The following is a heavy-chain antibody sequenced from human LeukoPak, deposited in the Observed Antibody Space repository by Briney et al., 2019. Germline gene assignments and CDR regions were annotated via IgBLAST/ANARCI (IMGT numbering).Heavy chain of an antibody. CDR3: ARDMRVGAINFDY. CDR1: GFTFSAYE. J-gene: IGHJ4*02. Sequence: GGSLRLSCAASGFTFSAYEMNWVRQAPGKGLEWVSYINSGGSSIYYADSVKGRFTISRDNAKNSLYLQMSSLSAEDTAVYYCARDMRVGAINFDYWGQGTLVTVSS. V-gene: IGHV3-48*03. CDR2: INSGGSSI. D-gene: IGHD1-26*01.